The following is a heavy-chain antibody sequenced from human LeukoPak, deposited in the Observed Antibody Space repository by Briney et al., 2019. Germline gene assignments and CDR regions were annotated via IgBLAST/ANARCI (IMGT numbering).Heavy chain of an antibody. CDR3: ARAKRYGSPFDY. J-gene: IGHJ4*02. D-gene: IGHD3-16*01. V-gene: IGHV3-21*01. CDR2: ISSSSSYI. CDR1: GFTFSSYS. Sequence: AGGSLRLSCAVSGFTFSSYSMNWVRHAPGKGLERVSSISSSSSYIYYADSAKGRFTISRDNAKNSLYLQMNSLRPEDTALYYCARAKRYGSPFDYWGQEPLVTVSS.